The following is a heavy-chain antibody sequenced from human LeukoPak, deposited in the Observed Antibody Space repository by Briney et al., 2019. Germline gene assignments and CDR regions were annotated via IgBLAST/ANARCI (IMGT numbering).Heavy chain of an antibody. D-gene: IGHD3-22*01. V-gene: IGHV3-7*01. CDR1: GFTFSSYW. Sequence: GGSLRLSCAASGFTFSSYWMSWVRQAPGKGLEWVANIKQDGSEKYYVDSVKGRFTISRDNAKNSLYLQMNSLRAEDTAVYYCARFLRYYYDSSGYYYGMDVWGQGTTVTVSS. CDR2: IKQDGSEK. CDR3: ARFLRYYYDSSGYYYGMDV. J-gene: IGHJ6*02.